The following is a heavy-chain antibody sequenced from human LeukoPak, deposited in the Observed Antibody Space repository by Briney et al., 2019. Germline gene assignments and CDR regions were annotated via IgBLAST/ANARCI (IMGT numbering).Heavy chain of an antibody. CDR1: GSSISSSSYY. J-gene: IGHJ4*02. CDR2: IYYSGST. D-gene: IGHD6-13*01. Sequence: SETLSLTCTVSGSSISSSSYYWGWIRQPPGKGLEWIGSIYYSGSTYYNPSLKSRVTISVDTSKNQFSLKLSSVTAADTAVYYCARPLYSNYYFDYWGQGTLVTVSS. V-gene: IGHV4-39*01. CDR3: ARPLYSNYYFDY.